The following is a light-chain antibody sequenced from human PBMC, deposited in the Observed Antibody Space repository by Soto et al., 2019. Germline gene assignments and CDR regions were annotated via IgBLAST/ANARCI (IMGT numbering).Light chain of an antibody. CDR2: YDS. CDR1: NIGSKS. V-gene: IGLV3-21*04. CDR3: QVWDSSSDHYV. Sequence: SYELTQPPSVSVAPGKTASISCGGNNIGSKSVHWYQQKPGQAPVVVIYYDSDRPSGIPERFSGSNSGNTATLTISRVEAGDEAYYYCQVWDSSSDHYVFGTGTKVTVL. J-gene: IGLJ1*01.